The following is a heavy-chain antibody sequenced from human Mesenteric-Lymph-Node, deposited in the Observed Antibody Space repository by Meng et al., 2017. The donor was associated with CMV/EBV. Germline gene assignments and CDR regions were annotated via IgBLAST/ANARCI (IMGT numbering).Heavy chain of an antibody. CDR1: GGSFSGYY. J-gene: IGHJ6*02. CDR2: INHSGNT. CDR3: ARVGNLAAADTYYYYYGMDV. D-gene: IGHD6-13*01. V-gene: IGHV4-34*01. Sequence: SETLSLTCAVYGGSFSGYYWSWIRQPPGKGLEWIGEINHSGNTNYNPSLKSRVTISVDTSKNQFSLKLSSVTAADTAVYYCARVGNLAAADTYYYYYGMDVWGQGTTVTVSS.